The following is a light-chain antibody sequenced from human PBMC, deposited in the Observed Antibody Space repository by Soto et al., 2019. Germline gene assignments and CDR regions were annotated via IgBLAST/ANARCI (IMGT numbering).Light chain of an antibody. CDR3: QQYNHWPLT. J-gene: IGKJ4*01. V-gene: IGKV3D-15*01. CDR2: DAS. CDR1: QSVSSK. Sequence: EIVMTQSPATLSVSPGERATLSCRASQSVSSKLAWYQQKPGQAPRLLIYDASTRASGIPARFSGSGSGTEFTLTLSSLQSEDFVVYYCQQYNHWPLTFGGGTKVEIK.